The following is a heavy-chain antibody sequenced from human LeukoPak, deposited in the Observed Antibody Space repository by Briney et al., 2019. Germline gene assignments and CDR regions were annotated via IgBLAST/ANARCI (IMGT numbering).Heavy chain of an antibody. CDR1: GFTFTSSA. Sequence: LVKVSCKASGFTFTSSAVQWVRQARGQRLEWIGWIVVGSGNTNYAQKFQERVTITRGMSTSTVYMELSSLRSEDTAVYYCAAEGRPTVVTFRKGAVDLWGQGTMVTVSS. CDR3: AAEGRPTVVTFRKGAVDL. CDR2: IVVGSGNT. J-gene: IGHJ3*01. D-gene: IGHD4-23*01. V-gene: IGHV1-58*01.